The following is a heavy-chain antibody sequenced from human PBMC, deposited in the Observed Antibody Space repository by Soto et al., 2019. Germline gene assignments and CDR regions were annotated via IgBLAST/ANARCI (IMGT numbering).Heavy chain of an antibody. CDR2: IWYDGSNK. CDR1: GFTFSSYG. Sequence: VPLVESGGGVVQPGRSLRLSCAASGFTFSSYGMHWVRQAPGKGLEWVAVIWYDGSNKYYADSVKGRFTISRDNSKNTLYLQMNSLRAEDTAVYYCARNYYDSSGHFYFDYWGQGTLVTVSS. CDR3: ARNYYDSSGHFYFDY. J-gene: IGHJ4*02. V-gene: IGHV3-33*01. D-gene: IGHD3-22*01.